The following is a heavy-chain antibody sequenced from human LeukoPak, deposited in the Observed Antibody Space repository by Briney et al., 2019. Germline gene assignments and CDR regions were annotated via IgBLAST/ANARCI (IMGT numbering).Heavy chain of an antibody. Sequence: GGSLRLSCAASGFTFSSYAMSWVRQAPGKGLEWVSAISGSGGSTYYADSVKGRFTISRDNSKNTPYLQMNSLRAEDTAVYYCAKDGSIAVAGTLGYWGQGTLVTVSS. CDR3: AKDGSIAVAGTLGY. J-gene: IGHJ4*02. CDR2: ISGSGGST. D-gene: IGHD6-19*01. CDR1: GFTFSSYA. V-gene: IGHV3-23*01.